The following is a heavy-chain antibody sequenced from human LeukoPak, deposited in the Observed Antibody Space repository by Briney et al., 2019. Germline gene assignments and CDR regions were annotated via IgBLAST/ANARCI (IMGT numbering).Heavy chain of an antibody. CDR1: GFTFSSYS. CDR3: ASGLTAMLTAEGGFDY. Sequence: GGSLRLSCAASGFTFSSYSMNWVRQAPGKGLEWVSSISSTISYIYYADSVKGRFTISRDNRKNSLYLQMNSLRVEDTAVYFCASGLTAMLTAEGGFDYWGQGTLATVSS. J-gene: IGHJ4*02. CDR2: ISSTISYI. V-gene: IGHV3-21*01. D-gene: IGHD5-18*01.